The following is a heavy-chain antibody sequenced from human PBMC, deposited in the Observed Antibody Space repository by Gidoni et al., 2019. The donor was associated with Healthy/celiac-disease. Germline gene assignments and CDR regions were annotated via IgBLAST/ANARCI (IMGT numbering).Heavy chain of an antibody. D-gene: IGHD2-2*01. CDR2: INPNSGGT. Sequence: VSCKASGYTFTGYYMHWVRQAPGQGLEWMGWINPNSGGTNYAQKFQGWVTMTRDTSISTAYMELSRLRSDDTAVYYCARVPSSTSAKGDYYYGMDVWGQGTTVTVSS. V-gene: IGHV1-2*04. CDR3: ARVPSSTSAKGDYYYGMDV. CDR1: GYTFTGYY. J-gene: IGHJ6*02.